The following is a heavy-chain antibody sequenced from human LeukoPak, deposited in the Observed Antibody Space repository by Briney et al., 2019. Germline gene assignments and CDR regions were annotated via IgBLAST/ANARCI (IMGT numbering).Heavy chain of an antibody. D-gene: IGHD2-2*01. Sequence: GESLQISCRGSGYSFNTYWIGWVRQMPGKGREWMGIIYPGDSDTRYSPSFQGHVTMSVDKSINTAYLQWSSLEASDTAMCYCARRQGCSSSSCPPDYWGQGTLVTVSS. CDR2: IYPGDSDT. CDR1: GYSFNTYW. CDR3: ARRQGCSSSSCPPDY. J-gene: IGHJ4*02. V-gene: IGHV5-51*01.